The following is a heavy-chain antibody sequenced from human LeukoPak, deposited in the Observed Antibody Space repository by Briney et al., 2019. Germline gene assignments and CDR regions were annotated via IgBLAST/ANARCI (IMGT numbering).Heavy chain of an antibody. D-gene: IGHD3-9*01. V-gene: IGHV3-20*04. CDR3: ARARYFGWFYCYYMGG. CDR2: INWNGGST. CDR1: GVTFADYG. J-gene: IGHJ6*03. Sequence: RGALRVSCADPGVTFADYGISWVRHAPGKRLERGSGINWNGGSTGYADSVKGRFTISRDNAKNSLYLQMNSLRAEYTALYYWARARYFGWFYCYYMGGWGKGATVTVSS.